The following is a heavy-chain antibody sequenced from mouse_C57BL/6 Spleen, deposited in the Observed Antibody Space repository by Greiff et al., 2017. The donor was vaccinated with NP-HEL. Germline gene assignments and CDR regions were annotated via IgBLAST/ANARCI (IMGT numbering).Heavy chain of an antibody. J-gene: IGHJ3*01. CDR1: GYAFSSSW. Sequence: LQESGPELVKPGASVKISCKASGYAFSSSWMNWVKQRPGKGLEWIGRIYPGDGDTNYNGKFKGKATLTADKSSSTAYMQLSSLTSEDSAVYFCARYDYGSSYGFAYWGQGTLVTVSA. V-gene: IGHV1-82*01. D-gene: IGHD1-1*01. CDR3: ARYDYGSSYGFAY. CDR2: IYPGDGDT.